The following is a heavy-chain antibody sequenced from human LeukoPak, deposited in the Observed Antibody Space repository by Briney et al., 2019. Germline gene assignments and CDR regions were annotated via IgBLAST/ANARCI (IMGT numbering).Heavy chain of an antibody. CDR3: VTQILLCHYY. CDR2: IYYSGST. V-gene: IGHV4-39*01. CDR1: GGSLSTTSW. J-gene: IGHJ4*02. Sequence: SGTLSLTCAVSGGSLSTTSWWVWLRQPPGKGLEWIGSIYYSGSTYYNPSLNSRVTISVDTSKNQFSLKLSSVTAADTAVYYCVTQILLCHYYWGQGTLVTVSS. D-gene: IGHD2/OR15-2a*01.